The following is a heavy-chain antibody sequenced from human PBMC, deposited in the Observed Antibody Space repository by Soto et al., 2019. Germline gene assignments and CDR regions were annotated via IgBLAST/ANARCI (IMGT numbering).Heavy chain of an antibody. J-gene: IGHJ3*02. Sequence: GGSLRLSCAVSGFTFSSYGMHWVRQAPGKGLEWVAHISYDGSNEHYVDSVKGRFTISRDNAKNTLYLQMNSLRAEDTAVYYCAREVGAYDAFDIWGQGTMVTVSS. CDR3: AREVGAYDAFDI. CDR1: GFTFSSYG. V-gene: IGHV3-30*03. CDR2: ISYDGSNE. D-gene: IGHD1-26*01.